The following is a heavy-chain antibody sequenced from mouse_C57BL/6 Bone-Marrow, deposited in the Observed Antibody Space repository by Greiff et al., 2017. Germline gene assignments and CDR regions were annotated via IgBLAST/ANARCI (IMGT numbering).Heavy chain of an antibody. CDR2: IDPENGDT. CDR1: GFNIKDDY. Sequence: VQLQQSGAELVRPGASVKLSCTASGFNIKDDYMHWVKQRPEQGLEWIGWIDPENGDTEYASKFQGKATITADTSSNTAYLQLSSLTSADTAVYYCTDPIYDGYYFDVWGTGTTVTVSS. J-gene: IGHJ1*03. V-gene: IGHV14-4*01. D-gene: IGHD2-3*01. CDR3: TDPIYDGYYFDV.